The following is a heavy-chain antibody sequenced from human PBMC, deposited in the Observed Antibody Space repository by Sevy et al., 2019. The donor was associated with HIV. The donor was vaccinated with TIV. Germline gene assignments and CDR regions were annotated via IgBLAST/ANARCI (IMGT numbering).Heavy chain of an antibody. J-gene: IGHJ4*02. Sequence: GGSLRLSCTPSGFTFSSYAMHWVRQAPGKGLEWLAVISYDGINKYYADSVRGRFTISRDNFKNTLYLQMNSLRVDDTAVYYCASDRLQFRGSGSYLVDCWGQGTLVTVSS. D-gene: IGHD3-10*01. CDR3: ASDRLQFRGSGSYLVDC. CDR1: GFTFSSYA. V-gene: IGHV3-30-3*01. CDR2: ISYDGINK.